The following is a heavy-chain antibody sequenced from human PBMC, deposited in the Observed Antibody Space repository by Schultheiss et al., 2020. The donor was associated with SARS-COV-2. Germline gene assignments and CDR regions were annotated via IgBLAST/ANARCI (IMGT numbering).Heavy chain of an antibody. Sequence: GGSLRLSCAASGFTFSSYSMNWVRQAPGKGLEWVSSISSSSTYIYYADSVKGRFTISRDNAKNSLYLQMNSLRAEDTAVYYCARESGESRNDAFDIWGQGTMVTVSS. V-gene: IGHV3-21*06. J-gene: IGHJ3*02. CDR2: ISSSSTYI. D-gene: IGHD6-25*01. CDR1: GFTFSSYS. CDR3: ARESGESRNDAFDI.